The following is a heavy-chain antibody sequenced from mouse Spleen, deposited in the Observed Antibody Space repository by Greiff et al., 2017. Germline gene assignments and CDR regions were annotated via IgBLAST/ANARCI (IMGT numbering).Heavy chain of an antibody. J-gene: IGHJ2*01. CDR1: GYTFTDYY. Sequence: QVQLQQSGAELVRPGASVKLSCKASGYTFTDYYINWVKQRPGQGLEWIARIYPGSGNTYYNEKFKGKATLTAEKSSSTAYMQLSSLTSEDSAVYFCARETGRPFDYWGQGTTLTVSS. D-gene: IGHD4-1*01. CDR2: IYPGSGNT. CDR3: ARETGRPFDY. V-gene: IGHV1-76*01.